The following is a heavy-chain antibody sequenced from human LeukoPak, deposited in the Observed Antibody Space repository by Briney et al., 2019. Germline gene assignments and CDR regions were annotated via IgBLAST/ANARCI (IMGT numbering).Heavy chain of an antibody. CDR2: INHSGST. V-gene: IGHV4-34*01. J-gene: IGHJ3*02. D-gene: IGHD3-22*01. CDR1: GGSFSGYY. CDR3: ARGPYYYDSSAHAFDI. Sequence: SETLSLTCAVYGGSFSGYYWSWIRQPPGKGLEWIGEINHSGSTNYNPSLKSRVTISVDTSKSQFSLKLSSVTAADTAVYYCARGPYYYDSSAHAFDIWGQGTMVTVSS.